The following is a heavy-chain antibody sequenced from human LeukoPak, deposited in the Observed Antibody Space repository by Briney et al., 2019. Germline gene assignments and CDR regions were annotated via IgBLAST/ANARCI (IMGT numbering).Heavy chain of an antibody. Sequence: GASVKVSCKTSGYTLSNYDISWVRQAPGQGLEWMGWISVYNGNTNYAQKFQGRVTMTTDTSTSTAYMELSRLRSDDTAVYYCARYSRYSGYDSAFYIWGEGTMVTVSS. CDR2: ISVYNGNT. CDR1: GYTLSNYD. D-gene: IGHD5-12*01. J-gene: IGHJ3*02. CDR3: ARYSRYSGYDSAFYI. V-gene: IGHV1-18*01.